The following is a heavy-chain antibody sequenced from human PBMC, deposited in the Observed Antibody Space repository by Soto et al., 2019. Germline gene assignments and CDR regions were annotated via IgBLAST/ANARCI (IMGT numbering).Heavy chain of an antibody. Sequence: QVHLVESGGGVVQPGRSLRLSCAASGFSFSTYGMHWVRQAPGKGLEWVAFISNDGSNKYYADSVKGRFTISRDNSKNTLYQQMNSLRAEDTAVYYCAKGFGNYCAFDYWGQGTLVTVSS. CDR1: GFSFSTYG. CDR3: AKGFGNYCAFDY. CDR2: ISNDGSNK. J-gene: IGHJ4*02. V-gene: IGHV3-30*18. D-gene: IGHD1-26*01.